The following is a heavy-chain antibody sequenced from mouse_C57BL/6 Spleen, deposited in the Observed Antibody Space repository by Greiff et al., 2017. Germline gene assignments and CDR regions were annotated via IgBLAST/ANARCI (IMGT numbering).Heavy chain of an antibody. D-gene: IGHD2-13*01. Sequence: EVQGVESGGGLVQPGGSLKLSCAASGFTFSDYYMYWVRQTPEKRLEWVAYISNGGGSTYYPDTVKGRFTISRDNAKNTLYLQMSRLKSEDTAMYYCARRGDPYYFDYWGQGTTLTVSS. CDR1: GFTFSDYY. V-gene: IGHV5-12*01. CDR3: ARRGDPYYFDY. J-gene: IGHJ2*01. CDR2: ISNGGGST.